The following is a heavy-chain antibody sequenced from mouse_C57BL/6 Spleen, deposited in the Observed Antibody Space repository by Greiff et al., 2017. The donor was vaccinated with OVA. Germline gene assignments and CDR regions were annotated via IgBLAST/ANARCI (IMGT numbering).Heavy chain of an antibody. CDR1: GYAFSSSW. J-gene: IGHJ2*01. D-gene: IGHD1-1*01. V-gene: IGHV1-82*01. CDR3: ARLDGSSFDY. CDR2: IYPGDGAT. Sequence: VQGVESGPELVKPGASVKISCKASGYAFSSSWMNWVKQRPGKGLEWIGRIYPGDGATNYNGKFKGKATLTADKSSSTAYMQLSSLTSEDSAVYFCARLDGSSFDYWGQGTTLTVSS.